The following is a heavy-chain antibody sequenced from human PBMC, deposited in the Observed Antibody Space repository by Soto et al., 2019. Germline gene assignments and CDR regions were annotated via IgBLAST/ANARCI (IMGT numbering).Heavy chain of an antibody. J-gene: IGHJ4*02. Sequence: QVQLQESGPGLVKPSETLSLTCTVSGGSISNYYWSWIRQPPGKGLEWIGYIYYSGSTNYNPSLKSRVTTSVDTSKTQFSLKLSSVTAADTAVYYCARHRSSYGVYYFDYWGQGTLVTVSS. D-gene: IGHD5-18*01. CDR2: IYYSGST. CDR1: GGSISNYY. CDR3: ARHRSSYGVYYFDY. V-gene: IGHV4-59*08.